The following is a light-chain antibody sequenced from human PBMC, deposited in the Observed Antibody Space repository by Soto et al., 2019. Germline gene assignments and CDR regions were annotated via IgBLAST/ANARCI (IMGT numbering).Light chain of an antibody. V-gene: IGKV3-15*01. CDR1: QSVSSN. CDR3: QQFNNWPQK. Sequence: EIVMTQSPATLSVSPGERATLSCRASQSVSSNLAWYQQKSGQAPRLLIYGASTRATGIPARFSGSGSGTEFTLTISSLQSEDFAVYFCQQFNNWPQKFGPGTKV. CDR2: GAS. J-gene: IGKJ1*01.